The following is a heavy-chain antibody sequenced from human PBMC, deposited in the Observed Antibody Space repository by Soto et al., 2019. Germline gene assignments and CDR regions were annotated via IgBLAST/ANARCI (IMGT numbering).Heavy chain of an antibody. CDR2: TSGSGGST. D-gene: IGHD5-12*01. V-gene: IGHV3-23*01. Sequence: GGSLRLSCAASGFTFSSYAMSWVGQAQGKGMEWVSATSGSGGSTYYADSVKGRFTISRDNSNTTLYLQMNSLRAAQTAVYYCANDVVDIKPYCYYGMDVWGQGATVTVSS. CDR1: GFTFSSYA. CDR3: ANDVVDIKPYCYYGMDV. J-gene: IGHJ6*02.